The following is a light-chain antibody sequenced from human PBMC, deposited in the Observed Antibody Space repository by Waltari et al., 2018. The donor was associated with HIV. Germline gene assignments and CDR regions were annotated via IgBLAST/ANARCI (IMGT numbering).Light chain of an antibody. V-gene: IGLV2-14*03. CDR2: DVN. Sequence: QSALSQPASVSASPGQSVAISCSGRASDIGRYNYVSWYQQNPDKTPRLILFDVNKRPYGISDLSSGSKSGTTSSLTISTVETDDEADYYCASYTVNSTEVFGSGTKLTVL. J-gene: IGLJ1*01. CDR3: ASYTVNSTEV. CDR1: ASDIGRYNY.